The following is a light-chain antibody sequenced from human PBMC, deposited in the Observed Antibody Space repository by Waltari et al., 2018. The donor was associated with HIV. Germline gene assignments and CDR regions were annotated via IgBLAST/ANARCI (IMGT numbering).Light chain of an antibody. J-gene: IGKJ4*01. CDR1: QSVLYSSNNKNY. Sequence: DIVMTQSPDSLVAFLGERATIHCKSSQSVLYSSNNKNYLACYQQKPGQPSKLLIYASSSREAVVPNRFSGSGCRDDSTITISRLHAEDVAHYCCQQNYDTPHTFGEGTKVEIK. CDR3: QQNYDTPHT. CDR2: ASS. V-gene: IGKV4-1*01.